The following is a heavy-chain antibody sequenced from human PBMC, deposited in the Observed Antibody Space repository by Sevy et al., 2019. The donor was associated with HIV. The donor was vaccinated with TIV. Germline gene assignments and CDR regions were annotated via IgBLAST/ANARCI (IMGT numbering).Heavy chain of an antibody. CDR2: ISYDGSNK. CDR1: GLTFSSYA. V-gene: IGHV3-30-3*01. D-gene: IGHD3-22*01. Sequence: GGSLRLSCAASGLTFSSYAMHWVRQAPGKGLEWVALISYDGSNKYYADSVKGRFTISRDNSKNTLYLQMNSLRAEDTAVYYCAREAFYYDSSGSPLFDYWGQGTLVTVSS. J-gene: IGHJ4*02. CDR3: AREAFYYDSSGSPLFDY.